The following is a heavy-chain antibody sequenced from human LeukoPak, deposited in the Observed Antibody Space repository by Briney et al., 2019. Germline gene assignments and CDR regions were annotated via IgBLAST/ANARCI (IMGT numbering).Heavy chain of an antibody. CDR1: GFTFSSYS. D-gene: IGHD6-19*01. J-gene: IGHJ5*02. V-gene: IGHV3-21*01. CDR2: ISSSSSYI. CDR3: ARVKQWVAGGEPYQS. Sequence: GGSLRLPCAASGFTFSSYSMNWVRQAPGNGLEWVSSISSSSSYIYYADSVKGRFTISRDNAKNSLYLQMNSLRAEDTAVYYCARVKQWVAGGEPYQSWGQGTLVTVSS.